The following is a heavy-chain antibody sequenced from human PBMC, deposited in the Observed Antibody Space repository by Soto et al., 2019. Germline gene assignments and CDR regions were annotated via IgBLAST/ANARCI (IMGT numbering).Heavy chain of an antibody. V-gene: IGHV1-69*13. D-gene: IGHD1-1*01. J-gene: IGHJ5*02. CDR1: GGTFSSYA. CDR2: IIPIFGTA. CDR3: AGEGGDTTGNTSPLFWFDP. Sequence: SVKVSCKASGGTFSSYAISWVRQAPGQGLEWIGGIIPIFGTANYAQKFQGRVTITADESTSTAYMELSSLRSEDTAVYYCAGEGGDTTGNTSPLFWFDPWGQGTLVTVSS.